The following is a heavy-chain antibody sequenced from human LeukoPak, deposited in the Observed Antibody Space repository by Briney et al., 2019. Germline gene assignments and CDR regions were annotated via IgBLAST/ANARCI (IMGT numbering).Heavy chain of an antibody. J-gene: IGHJ6*03. CDR2: ISSSSSSYI. V-gene: IGHV3-21*01. CDR1: GFTFSSYS. CDR3: ARGYSSSWYESYYYYYMDV. Sequence: GGSLRLSCAASGFTFSSYSMNWVRQAPGKGLEWVSSISSSSSSYIYYADSVKGRFTISRDNAKNSLYLQMNSLRAEDTAVYYCARGYSSSWYESYYYYYMDVWGKGTTVTVSS. D-gene: IGHD6-13*01.